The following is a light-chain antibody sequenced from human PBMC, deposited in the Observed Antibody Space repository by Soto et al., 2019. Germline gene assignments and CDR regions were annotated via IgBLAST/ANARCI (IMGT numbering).Light chain of an antibody. CDR1: NSIIGTNT. Sequence: QSALTHPPSASATPGQMANISCSGSNSIIGTNTVNWYQQLPGTTPRLLIYTNNQRPSGVPQRFSGSSTSTSASLSIGGLQSEDGADYYCAAWDDSLGAYVFGTGTKGTVL. V-gene: IGLV1-44*01. CDR2: TNN. CDR3: AAWDDSLGAYV. J-gene: IGLJ1*01.